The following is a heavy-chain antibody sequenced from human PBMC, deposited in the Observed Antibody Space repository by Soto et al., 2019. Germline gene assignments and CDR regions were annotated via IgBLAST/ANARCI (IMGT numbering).Heavy chain of an antibody. J-gene: IGHJ5*02. D-gene: IGHD2-15*01. CDR1: GFTFSRDW. CDR2: INSDGSST. CDR3: ARALGYCSGDSCYSDWFDP. V-gene: IGHV3-74*01. Sequence: EVQLVESGGGLVQPGGSLRLSCAASGFTFSRDWMYWVHQAPGKGLVWVSRINSDGSSTSYADSVKGRFTISRDNAKNTLYLQMNSLRVEDTAVYYCARALGYCSGDSCYSDWFDPWGQGTLVTVSS.